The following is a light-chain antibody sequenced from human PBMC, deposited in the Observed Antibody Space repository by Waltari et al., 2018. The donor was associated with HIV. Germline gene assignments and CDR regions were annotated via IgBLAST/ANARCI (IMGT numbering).Light chain of an antibody. Sequence: QLVLTHSPSASASLGASVKITCTLSSGHSSYAIAWHQQQPEKGPRYLMTRNSDGSHSQGDGNPEGGQGTSSGAERSTTTSRRQAEDEADYYCQTWGTAGLGGATQLTGL. CDR1: SGHSSYA. CDR3: QTWGTAG. CDR2: RNSDGSH. J-gene: IGLJ2*01. V-gene: IGLV4-69*01.